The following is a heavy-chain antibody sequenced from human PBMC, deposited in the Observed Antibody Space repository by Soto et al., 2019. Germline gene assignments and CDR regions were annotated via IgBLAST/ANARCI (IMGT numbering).Heavy chain of an antibody. CDR3: ARGDILTGYFDF. V-gene: IGHV1-18*04. Sequence: GXSVKVSCKAAVYTFSNYGVTWVRQAAGQALEWMGCISTYNDDTNYAQNLQGRITLTTDTSTSTAYMELRSLTLDDTALYFCARGDILTGYFDFWGQGTLVTVSS. D-gene: IGHD3-9*01. CDR1: VYTFSNYG. J-gene: IGHJ4*02. CDR2: ISTYNDDT.